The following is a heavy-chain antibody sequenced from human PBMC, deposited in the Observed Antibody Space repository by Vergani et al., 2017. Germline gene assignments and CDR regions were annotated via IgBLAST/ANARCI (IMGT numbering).Heavy chain of an antibody. J-gene: IGHJ4*02. CDR3: ARDRRYCSGGSCYLDY. CDR2: LIPIFGTT. Sequence: VQLVQSGAEVKKPGSSVKVSCKASGGTFSTYAISWVRQAPGQGLEWMGRLIPIFGTTNYAQNFQGRVTITADESTSTAYMELSSLRSEDTAVYYCARDRRYCSGGSCYLDYWGQGTLITVSS. CDR1: GGTFSTYA. V-gene: IGHV1-69*13. D-gene: IGHD2-15*01.